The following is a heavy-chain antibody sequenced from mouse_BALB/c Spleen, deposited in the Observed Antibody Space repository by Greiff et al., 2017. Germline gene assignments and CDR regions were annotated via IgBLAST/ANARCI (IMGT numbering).Heavy chain of an antibody. J-gene: IGHJ4*01. CDR1: GFTLTSYG. CDR3: ARDGDRYDKGYYAMDY. CDR2: IWAGGST. D-gene: IGHD2-14*01. Sequence: QVQLKESGPGLVAPSQSLSITCTVSGFTLTSYGVHWVRQPPGKGLEWLGVIWAGGSTNYNSALMSRLSISKDNSKSQVFLKMNSLQTDDTAMYYCARDGDRYDKGYYAMDYWGQGTSVTVSS. V-gene: IGHV2-9*02.